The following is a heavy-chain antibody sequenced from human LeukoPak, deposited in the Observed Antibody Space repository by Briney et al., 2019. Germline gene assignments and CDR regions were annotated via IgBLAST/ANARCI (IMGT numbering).Heavy chain of an antibody. CDR3: ASTIVVDLGFDP. CDR2: IYYSGST. D-gene: IGHD2-2*01. V-gene: IGHV4-30-4*01. Sequence: SETLSLTCTVSGGSISSGDYYWSWIRQPPGKGLEWIGYIYYSGSTYYNPSLKSRVTMSVDTSKNQFSLKLSSVTAADTAVYYCASTIVVDLGFDPWGQGTLVTVSS. CDR1: GGSISSGDYY. J-gene: IGHJ5*02.